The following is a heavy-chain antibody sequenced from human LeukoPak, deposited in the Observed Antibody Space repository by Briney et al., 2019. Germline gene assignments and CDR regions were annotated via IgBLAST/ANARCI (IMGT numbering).Heavy chain of an antibody. CDR1: GGSIRSYY. J-gene: IGHJ2*01. CDR2: IYYSGST. CDR3: ARVYYSNSYDYWYFDL. V-gene: IGHV4-59*01. Sequence: SETLSLTCTVSGGSIRSYYWSWIRQPPGKGLEWIGYIYYSGSTNYNPSLKSRVTISVDTSKNQFSLKLGSVTAADTAVYYCARVYYSNSYDYWYFDLWGRGTLVTVSS. D-gene: IGHD6-13*01.